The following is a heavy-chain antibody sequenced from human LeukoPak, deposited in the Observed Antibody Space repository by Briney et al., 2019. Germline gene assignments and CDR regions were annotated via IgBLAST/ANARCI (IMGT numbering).Heavy chain of an antibody. V-gene: IGHV4-39*01. Sequence: SEPLSLTCTVSGGSIGSTSYYWGWIRQPPGKDLVWIGSMYYSGSTYYSPSLKSPLYISVDTSKNQFSLRLRSVTAADTAVYYCVRQREGWVADYWGEGCLVTVSS. CDR3: VRQREGWVADY. J-gene: IGHJ4*02. CDR2: MYYSGST. D-gene: IGHD1-26*01. CDR1: GGSIGSTSYY.